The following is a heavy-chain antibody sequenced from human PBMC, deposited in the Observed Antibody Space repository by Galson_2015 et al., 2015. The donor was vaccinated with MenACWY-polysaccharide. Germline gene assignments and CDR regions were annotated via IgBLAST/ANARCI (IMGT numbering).Heavy chain of an antibody. CDR3: AKDNSNLYYYYGMDV. J-gene: IGHJ6*02. D-gene: IGHD4-23*01. V-gene: IGHV3-23*01. Sequence: SLRLSCAASGFTFSSYWMSWVRQAPGKGLEWVSTISGSGSSTYYAGSVKGRFTISRDNSKNTLSLQMNSLRAEDTAVYYCAKDNSNLYYYYGMDVWGQGTTVTVSS. CDR2: ISGSGSST. CDR1: GFTFSSYW.